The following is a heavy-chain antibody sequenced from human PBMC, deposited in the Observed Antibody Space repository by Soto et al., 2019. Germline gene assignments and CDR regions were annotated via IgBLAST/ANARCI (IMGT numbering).Heavy chain of an antibody. J-gene: IGHJ6*02. CDR3: ARAIVVTIGGMDV. CDR2: ICYSGST. V-gene: IGHV4-30-4*01. D-gene: IGHD5-12*01. Sequence: PSETLALTCTVSGDSINSADDYWSWVRQPPGKGLEWIGYICYSGSTYFNPSLKSRVTISKDTSKNQFSLRLSSVTAADTAVYYCARAIVVTIGGMDVWGQGSTVTVSS. CDR1: GDSINSADDY.